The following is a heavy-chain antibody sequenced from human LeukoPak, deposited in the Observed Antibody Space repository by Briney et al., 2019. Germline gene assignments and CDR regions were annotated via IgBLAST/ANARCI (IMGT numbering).Heavy chain of an antibody. CDR1: GGSISSYS. J-gene: IGHJ4*02. V-gene: IGHV4-30-2*01. D-gene: IGHD6-13*01. CDR3: ARENIAAAGYFDY. CDR2: IYHSGST. Sequence: SETLSLTCTVSGGSISSYSWSWIRQPPGKGLEWIGYIYHSGSTYYNPSLKSRVTISVDRSKNQFSLKLSSVTAADTAVYYCARENIAAAGYFDYWGQGTLVTVSS.